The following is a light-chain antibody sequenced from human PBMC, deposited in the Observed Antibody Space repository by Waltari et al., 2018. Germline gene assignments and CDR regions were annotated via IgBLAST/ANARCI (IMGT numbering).Light chain of an antibody. Sequence: EIVLTQSPATLSLSPGERSTLSCRSSQSVSSYLAWHQQTPGQAPRLPIYDPSNRATGIPSTFTDSGSGADFTFTISRLEPEDFAVYYCQQPHIWPPGPFGAGTKVALK. CDR2: DPS. J-gene: IGKJ4*01. CDR3: QQPHIWPPGP. V-gene: IGKV3-11*01. CDR1: QSVSSY.